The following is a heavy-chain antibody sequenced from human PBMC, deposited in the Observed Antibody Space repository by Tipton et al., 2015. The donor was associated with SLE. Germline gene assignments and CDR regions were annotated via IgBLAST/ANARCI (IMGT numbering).Heavy chain of an antibody. D-gene: IGHD5-12*01. V-gene: IGHV3-33*08. Sequence: SLRLSCAVSGITLSDSYMTWVRQAPGKGLEWVAMIWSDGSSEYYADSVKGRFTISRDNSQNTLYLQMNSLRAEDTALYYCARVPHGGYGKGYFDYWGQGTLVTVSS. CDR3: ARVPHGGYGKGYFDY. J-gene: IGHJ4*02. CDR2: IWSDGSSE. CDR1: GITLSDSY.